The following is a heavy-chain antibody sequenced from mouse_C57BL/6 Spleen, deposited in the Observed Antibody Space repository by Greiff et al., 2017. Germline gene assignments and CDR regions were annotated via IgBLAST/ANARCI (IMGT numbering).Heavy chain of an antibody. Sequence: QVQLQQPGAELVKPGASVKMSCKASGYTFTNYCITWVKQSPGQGLEWIGDIYPGSGSTSYNEKFKSKATLTVDTSSSTAYMQLSSLTSEDSAVYYCAREGYTVVAKRDYWGQGTSVTVSS. D-gene: IGHD1-1*01. CDR3: AREGYTVVAKRDY. V-gene: IGHV1-55*01. CDR2: IYPGSGST. J-gene: IGHJ4*01. CDR1: GYTFTNYC.